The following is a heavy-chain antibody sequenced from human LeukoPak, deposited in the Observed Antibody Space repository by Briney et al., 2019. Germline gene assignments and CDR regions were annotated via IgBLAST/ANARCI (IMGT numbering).Heavy chain of an antibody. CDR3: ARLPDPRSLDYFDY. CDR2: IIPIFGTA. J-gene: IGHJ4*02. V-gene: IGHV1-69*13. Sequence: GASVKVSCKASGGTFSSYAISWVRQAPGQGLEWMGGIIPIFGTANYAQKFQGRVTITADESTSTAYMELSSLRSEDTAVYYCARLPDPRSLDYFDYWGQGTLVTVSS. CDR1: GGTFSSYA.